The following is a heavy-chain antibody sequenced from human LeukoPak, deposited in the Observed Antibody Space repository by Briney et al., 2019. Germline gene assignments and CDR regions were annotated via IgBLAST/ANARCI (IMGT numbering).Heavy chain of an antibody. Sequence: SETLSLTCTVSGVSISSYYWSWLRQPPGKGLEWIGYIYYSGSTNYNPSLKSRVTISVDTSKNQFSLKLSSVTAADTAVYYCASHVYCSSTSCSGGNYYGMDVWGKGTTVTVSS. J-gene: IGHJ6*04. CDR2: IYYSGST. D-gene: IGHD2-2*01. CDR3: ASHVYCSSTSCSGGNYYGMDV. CDR1: GVSISSYY. V-gene: IGHV4-59*01.